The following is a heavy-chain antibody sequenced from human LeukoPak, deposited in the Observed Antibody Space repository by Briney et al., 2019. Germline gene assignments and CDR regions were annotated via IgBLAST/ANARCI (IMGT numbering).Heavy chain of an antibody. J-gene: IGHJ5*02. CDR1: GFTFSSYS. Sequence: ARSLRLSCAASGFTFSSYSMNWVRQAPGKGLMLVSRVESDGSTIYADSVKDRFTISRDNGKNTVYLQMNSLRVDDTAMYYCARAVTYFYGSVTYDWFDPWGQGTLVTVSS. CDR3: ARAVTYFYGSVTYDWFDP. D-gene: IGHD3-10*01. V-gene: IGHV3-74*01. CDR2: VESDGST.